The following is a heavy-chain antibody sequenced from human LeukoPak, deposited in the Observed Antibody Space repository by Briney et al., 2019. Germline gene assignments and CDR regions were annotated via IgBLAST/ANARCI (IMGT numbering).Heavy chain of an antibody. CDR3: AKDRHAPGRYCSSTSCFPFDS. CDR2: ISGSGGST. D-gene: IGHD2-2*01. Sequence: GGSLRLSCVVSGFTFSSYAMSWVRQAPGKGLEWFSVISGSGGSTYYADSVKGRFTISRDNTKNTLYLQMNSLRAEDTAVYYCAKDRHAPGRYCSSTSCFPFDSWGQGTLVTVSS. CDR1: GFTFSSYA. V-gene: IGHV3-23*01. J-gene: IGHJ5*01.